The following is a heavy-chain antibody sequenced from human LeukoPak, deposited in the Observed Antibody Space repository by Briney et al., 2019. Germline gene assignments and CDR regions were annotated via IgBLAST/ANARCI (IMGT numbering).Heavy chain of an antibody. CDR3: ERDGYSGRHY. CDR2: INSDGSST. CDR1: GFIYSSYW. Sequence: GGSLRLSCAASGFIYSSYWMHWVRQAPGKGLVWVSHINSDGSSTSYADSVKGRFTISRYNAKNTLYLQMNSLRAEDTAVYYCERDGYSGRHYWRRGTLVTVSS. D-gene: IGHD2-15*01. V-gene: IGHV3-74*01. J-gene: IGHJ4*02.